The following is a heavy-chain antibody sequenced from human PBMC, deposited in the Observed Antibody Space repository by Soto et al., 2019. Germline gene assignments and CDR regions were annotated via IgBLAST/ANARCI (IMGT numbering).Heavy chain of an antibody. CDR3: TRPYYYDSSGYPHDI. CDR1: GFTFSGSA. Sequence: GGSLRLSCAASGFTFSGSAMHWVRQASGKGLEWVGRIRSKANSYATAYAASVKGRFTISRDDSKNTAYLQMNSLKTEDTAVYYCTRPYYYDSSGYPHDIWGQGTMVTVSS. CDR2: IRSKANSYAT. J-gene: IGHJ3*02. V-gene: IGHV3-73*01. D-gene: IGHD3-22*01.